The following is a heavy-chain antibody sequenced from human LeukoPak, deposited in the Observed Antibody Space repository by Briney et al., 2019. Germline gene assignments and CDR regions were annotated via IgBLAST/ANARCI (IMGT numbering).Heavy chain of an antibody. CDR2: IRYDGSNK. J-gene: IGHJ4*02. Sequence: PGGSLRLSCAASGFTFSSYGMHWVRQAPGKGLEWVAFIRYDGSNKYYADSVKGRFTISRDNSKNTLYLQMNSLRAKDTAVYYCARDHVGDDYGGNDFDYWGQGTLVTVSS. CDR1: GFTFSSYG. CDR3: ARDHVGDDYGGNDFDY. V-gene: IGHV3-30*02. D-gene: IGHD4-23*01.